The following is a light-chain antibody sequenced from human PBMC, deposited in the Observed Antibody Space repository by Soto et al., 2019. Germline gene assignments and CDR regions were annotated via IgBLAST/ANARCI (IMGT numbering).Light chain of an antibody. J-gene: IGLJ1*01. V-gene: IGLV2-14*02. Sequence: QSALTQPASVSGSPGQSITISCAGSGGDVGNYDLLSWYQQIPGKAPKLMIYEVSNRPSGVSNRFSGSKSGNTASLTISGLQAEDEADYYCSSYTSSSTLDYVFGTGTKLTVL. CDR2: EVS. CDR3: SSYTSSSTLDYV. CDR1: GGDVGNYDL.